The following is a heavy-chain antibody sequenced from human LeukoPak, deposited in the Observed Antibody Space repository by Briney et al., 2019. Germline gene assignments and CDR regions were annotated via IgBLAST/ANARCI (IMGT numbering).Heavy chain of an antibody. CDR1: GYSISSGYY. CDR2: IYHSGST. CDR3: ARGSRFGAYYFDY. D-gene: IGHD3-10*01. V-gene: IGHV4-38-2*02. J-gene: IGHJ4*02. Sequence: SETLSLTCTVSGYSISSGYYWGWIRQPPGKGLEWIGSIYHSGSTYYNPSLKSRVTISVDTSKNQFSLKLSSVTAADTAVYYCARGSRFGAYYFDYWGQGTLVTVSS.